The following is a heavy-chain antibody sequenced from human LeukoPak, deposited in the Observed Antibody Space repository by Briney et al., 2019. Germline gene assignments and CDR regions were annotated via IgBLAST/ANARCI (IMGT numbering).Heavy chain of an antibody. CDR1: GFTFSSYS. D-gene: IGHD1-26*01. CDR2: ISSSSSYI. J-gene: IGHJ5*02. V-gene: IGHV3-21*01. CDR3: ARGCCRGPLNWFDP. Sequence: GGSLRLSCAASGFTFSSYSMNWVRQAPGKGLEWVSSISSSSSYIYYADSVKGRFTISRDNAKNSLYLQMNSLRAEDTAVYYCARGCCRGPLNWFDPWGQGTLVTVSS.